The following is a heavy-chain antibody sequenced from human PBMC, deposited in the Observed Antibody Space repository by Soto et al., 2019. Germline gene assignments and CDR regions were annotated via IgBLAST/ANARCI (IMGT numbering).Heavy chain of an antibody. J-gene: IGHJ6*03. D-gene: IGHD2-15*01. CDR3: SHVLGYGGGGTCYHSVTYMDV. V-gene: IGHV2-5*02. CDR1: GFSLSTTAVS. Sequence: QITLKESGPTLVKPTQTLTLTCTFSGFSLSTTAVSVGWIRQPPGKALEWLALIYWDDDKRYSPSLKNRLTITKDTSKNLVVLTMTNMDPVDTATYFCSHVLGYGGGGTCYHSVTYMDVWGEGTTVTVSS. CDR2: IYWDDDK.